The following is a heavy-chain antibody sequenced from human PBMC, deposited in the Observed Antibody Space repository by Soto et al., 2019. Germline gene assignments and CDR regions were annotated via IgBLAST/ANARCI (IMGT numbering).Heavy chain of an antibody. CDR2: IYYSGST. J-gene: IGHJ4*02. V-gene: IGHV4-31*03. CDR3: ARVRHYYDSSGYYDYFDY. CDR1: CGSIISGGYY. Sequence: SETLSLTCTVSCGSIISGGYYWSWIRQHPGKGLEWIGYIYYSGSTYYNPSLKSRVTISVDTSKNQFSLKLSSVTAADTAVYYCARVRHYYDSSGYYDYFDYWGQGTLVTVSS. D-gene: IGHD3-22*01.